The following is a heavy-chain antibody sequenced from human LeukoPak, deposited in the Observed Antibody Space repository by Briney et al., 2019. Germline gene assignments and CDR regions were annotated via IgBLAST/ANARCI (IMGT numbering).Heavy chain of an antibody. Sequence: GGSLRLSCAASGFTFSDYYMSWIRQAPGKGLEWVSYISSSGSTIYYADSVKGRFTISRDNAKNSLYLQMNSLRAEDTAVYYCARASSSITVATNFDYWGQGTLVPVSS. CDR3: ARASSSITVATNFDY. J-gene: IGHJ4*02. CDR1: GFTFSDYY. V-gene: IGHV3-11*04. D-gene: IGHD6-19*01. CDR2: ISSSGSTI.